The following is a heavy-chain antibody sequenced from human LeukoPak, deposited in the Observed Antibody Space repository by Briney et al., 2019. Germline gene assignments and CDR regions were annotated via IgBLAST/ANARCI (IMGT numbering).Heavy chain of an antibody. CDR1: GYTFTGYY. J-gene: IGHJ6*03. CDR3: ARGSELGDRYMDV. Sequence: ASVKVSCKASGYTFTGYYMHWVRQAPGQGLEWMGWINPNSGGTNYAQKFQGRVTMTRDTSISTAYMELSSLRSEDTAVYYCARGSELGDRYMDVWGKGTTVTISS. V-gene: IGHV1-2*02. D-gene: IGHD1-26*01. CDR2: INPNSGGT.